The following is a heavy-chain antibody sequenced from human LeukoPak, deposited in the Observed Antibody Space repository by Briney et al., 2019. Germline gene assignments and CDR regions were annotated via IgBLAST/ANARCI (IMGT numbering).Heavy chain of an antibody. CDR2: IYYSGST. CDR1: GGSISSSSYY. J-gene: IGHJ4*02. D-gene: IGHD5-12*01. Sequence: SETLSLTCTVSGGSISSSSYYWGWIRQPPGKGLEWIGSIYYSGSTYYNPSLKSRVTISVDTSKNQFSLKLSSVTAADTAVYYCATNIVATMWGYYFDYWGQGTLVTVSS. V-gene: IGHV4-39*01. CDR3: ATNIVATMWGYYFDY.